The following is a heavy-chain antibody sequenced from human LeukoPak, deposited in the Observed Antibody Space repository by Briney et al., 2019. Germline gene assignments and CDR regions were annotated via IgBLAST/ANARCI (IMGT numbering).Heavy chain of an antibody. J-gene: IGHJ4*02. CDR2: ISYDGSNK. D-gene: IGHD3-10*01. CDR1: GFTFSSYA. CDR3: ARDYGYYYGSGSYYIPD. V-gene: IGHV3-30-3*01. Sequence: GGSLRLSCAASGFTFSSYAMHWVRQAPGKGVEWVAVISYDGSNKYYADSVKGRFTISRDNSKNTLYLQMNSLRAEDTAVYYCARDYGYYYGSGSYYIPDWGQGTLVTVSS.